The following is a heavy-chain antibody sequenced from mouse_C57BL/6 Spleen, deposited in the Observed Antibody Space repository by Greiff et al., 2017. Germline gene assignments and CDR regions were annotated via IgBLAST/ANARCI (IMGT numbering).Heavy chain of an antibody. CDR1: GFTFSSYA. Sequence: EVQLMESGEGLVKPGGSLKLSCAASGFTFSSYAMPWVRQTPEQRLEWVAYISSGGDYIYYAATVQGRSTISRDPSRNTTYLQMSSLKSEDTAMYYCASEAITKGNYYALDYWGQGTSVTVSS. V-gene: IGHV5S21*01. J-gene: IGHJ4*01. CDR3: ASEAITKGNYYALDY. D-gene: IGHD2-4*01. CDR2: ISSGGDYI.